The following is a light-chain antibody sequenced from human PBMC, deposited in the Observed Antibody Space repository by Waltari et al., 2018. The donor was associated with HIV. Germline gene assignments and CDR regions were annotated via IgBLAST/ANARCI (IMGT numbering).Light chain of an antibody. CDR3: SSYTSSITHV. V-gene: IGLV2-14*03. Sequence: QSALTQPASVSGSPGQSITISCTGTSSDVGGYNYVSWYQQHPGKAPKVMIYDVSNRPSGVSNRFSGSKSGNTASLTISGLQAEDEADYYCSSYTSSITHVFGTGTKVTVL. CDR2: DVS. J-gene: IGLJ1*01. CDR1: SSDVGGYNY.